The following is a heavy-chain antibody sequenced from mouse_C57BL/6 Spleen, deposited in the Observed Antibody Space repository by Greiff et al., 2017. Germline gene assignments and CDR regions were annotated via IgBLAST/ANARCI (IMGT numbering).Heavy chain of an antibody. CDR2: ISDGGSYT. CDR1: GFTLSSYA. CDR3: ARENYGYERWYFDV. J-gene: IGHJ1*03. V-gene: IGHV5-4*01. D-gene: IGHD2-2*01. Sequence: EVHLVESGGGLVKPGGSLKLSCAASGFTLSSYAMSWVRQTPEKRLEWVATISDGGSYTYYPDNVKGRFTISRDNAKNNLYLQMSHLKSEDTAMYYCARENYGYERWYFDVWGTGTTVTVSS.